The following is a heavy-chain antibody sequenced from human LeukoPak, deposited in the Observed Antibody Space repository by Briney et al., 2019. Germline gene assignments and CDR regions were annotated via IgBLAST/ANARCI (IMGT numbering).Heavy chain of an antibody. CDR2: IYYSGST. CDR1: GGSISSSNW. J-gene: IGHJ4*02. CDR3: ARDYYGSGSYFLN. V-gene: IGHV4-4*02. Sequence: SGTLSLTCAVSGGSISSSNWWSWVRQSPGKGLEWIGSIYYSGSTYYNPSLKSRVTISVDTSKNQFSLKLSSVTAADTAVYYCARDYYGSGSYFLNWGQGTLVTVSS. D-gene: IGHD3-10*01.